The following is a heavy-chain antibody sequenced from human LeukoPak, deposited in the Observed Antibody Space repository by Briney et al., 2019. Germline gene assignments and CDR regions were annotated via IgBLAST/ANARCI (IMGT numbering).Heavy chain of an antibody. J-gene: IGHJ5*02. D-gene: IGHD2-2*02. CDR2: ISGSGGST. CDR1: GFTFSSYA. Sequence: GGSLRLSCAASGFTFSSYAMSWVRQAPGKGLEWVSAISGSGGSTYYADSVKGRFTISRDNSKNTLYLQMNSLRAEDTAVYYCAKDRSSRHYCSSTSCYMGISWFDPWGQGTLVTVSS. CDR3: AKDRSSRHYCSSTSCYMGISWFDP. V-gene: IGHV3-23*01.